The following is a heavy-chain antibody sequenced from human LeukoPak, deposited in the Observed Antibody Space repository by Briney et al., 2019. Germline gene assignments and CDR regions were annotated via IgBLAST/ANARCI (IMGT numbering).Heavy chain of an antibody. V-gene: IGHV3-64D*06. CDR2: ISSNGGST. D-gene: IGHD2-15*01. J-gene: IGHJ4*02. CDR3: VKDLAVAATPILDY. CDR1: GFTFSSHA. Sequence: GGALRLSCSASGFTFSSHAMHWVRQAPGEGLEYVSAISSNGGSTYYADSVKGRFTISRDTSKNTLYLQMSSLRGEDTAVYYCVKDLAVAATPILDYWGQGTLVTVSS.